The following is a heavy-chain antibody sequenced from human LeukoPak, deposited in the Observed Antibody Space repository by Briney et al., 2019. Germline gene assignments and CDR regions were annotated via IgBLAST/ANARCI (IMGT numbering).Heavy chain of an antibody. V-gene: IGHV3-48*04. CDR2: ISSSSSTI. D-gene: IGHD6-13*01. Sequence: GGSLRLSCAASGFTFSSYSMNWVRQAPGKGLEWVSYISSSSSTIYYADSVKGRFTISRDNAKNSLYLQMNSLRAEDTAVYYCARGRGTAAAQEDAFDFWGQGTMVTVSS. CDR1: GFTFSSYS. J-gene: IGHJ3*01. CDR3: ARGRGTAAAQEDAFDF.